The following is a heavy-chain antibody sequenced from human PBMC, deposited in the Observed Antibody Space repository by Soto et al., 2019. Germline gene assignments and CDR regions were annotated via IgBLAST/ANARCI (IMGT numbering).Heavy chain of an antibody. D-gene: IGHD1-1*01. CDR3: ARGRYGDY. V-gene: IGHV1-18*01. CDR1: GYAFTTYG. Sequence: QVHLVQSGAEVKKPGASVKVSCKGSGYAFTTYGITWVRQAPGQGLEWMGWISAYNGNTNYAQKLQGRVTVTRDTTTSTDYMELRSLRSADTAVDYCARGRYGDYWGQGALVTVSS. J-gene: IGHJ4*02. CDR2: ISAYNGNT.